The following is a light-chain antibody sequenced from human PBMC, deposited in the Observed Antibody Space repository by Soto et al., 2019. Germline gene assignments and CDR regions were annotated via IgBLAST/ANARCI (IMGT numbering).Light chain of an antibody. CDR2: DVS. V-gene: IGLV2-14*01. Sequence: QSALTQPVSVSGSPGQSITISCTGTSSDVGGYNYVSWYQQYPGKAPKLMIYDVSNRPSGISNRFSGSKSGNTASLTISGLQAEDEADYYCSSYTSSSTLYVFGTGTKVTVL. CDR1: SSDVGGYNY. J-gene: IGLJ1*01. CDR3: SSYTSSSTLYV.